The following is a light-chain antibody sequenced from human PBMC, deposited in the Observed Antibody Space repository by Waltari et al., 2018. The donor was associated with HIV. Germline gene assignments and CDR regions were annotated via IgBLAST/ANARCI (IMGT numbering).Light chain of an antibody. CDR3: MQPLHAPFT. CDR2: FGS. J-gene: IGKJ3*01. Sequence: IVMTQSPLSLPVTHGQPASISCKSSQSLLHTNGYDYLDWYLQKPGQSPQLLISFGSKRASGVPDRFSGSGSGTDFTLKISRVEAEDVGVYYCMQPLHAPFTFGPGTKVDIK. CDR1: QSLLHTNGYDY. V-gene: IGKV2-28*01.